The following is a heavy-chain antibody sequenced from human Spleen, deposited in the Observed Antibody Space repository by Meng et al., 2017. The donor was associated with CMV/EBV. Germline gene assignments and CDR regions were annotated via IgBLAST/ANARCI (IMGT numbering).Heavy chain of an antibody. Sequence: GESLKISCAASGFTFSSYAMSWVRQAPGKGLEWVSVIYNGGSSTYYADSVKGRFTISRDNSKNTLYLQMNSLRAEDTAVYYCARDFYYDSSGYLDYWGQGTLVTVSS. CDR3: ARDFYYDSSGYLDY. D-gene: IGHD3-22*01. CDR1: GFTFSSYA. CDR2: IYNGGSST. V-gene: IGHV3-23*03. J-gene: IGHJ4*02.